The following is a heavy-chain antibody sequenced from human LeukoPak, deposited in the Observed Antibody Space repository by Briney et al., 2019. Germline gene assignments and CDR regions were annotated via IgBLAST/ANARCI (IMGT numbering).Heavy chain of an antibody. D-gene: IGHD6-19*01. CDR1: GFTFSSYA. Sequence: GGSLRLSCAASGFTFSSYAMHWVRQAPGKGLEWVAVISYDGSNKYYADSAKGRFTISRDNSKNTLYLQMNSLRAEDTAVYYCARGAGYSSGFLYYYYYGMDVWGQGTTVTVSS. J-gene: IGHJ6*02. CDR3: ARGAGYSSGFLYYYYYGMDV. V-gene: IGHV3-30-3*01. CDR2: ISYDGSNK.